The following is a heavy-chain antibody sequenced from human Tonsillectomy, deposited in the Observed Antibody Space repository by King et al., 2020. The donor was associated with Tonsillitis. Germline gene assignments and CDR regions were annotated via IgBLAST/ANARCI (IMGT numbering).Heavy chain of an antibody. CDR1: GFTFGTYA. Sequence: VQLVESGGGLVQPGGSLRLSCAASGFTFGTYAMSWLRQAPGKGLEWVSVIYSGGSTTYYADSVKGRFTISRDNSRNTLYLQVNSLRAEDTAVYYCAKSSYGYSPDYWGQGTLVTVSS. D-gene: IGHD3-16*01. V-gene: IGHV3-23*03. J-gene: IGHJ4*02. CDR2: IYSGGSTT. CDR3: AKSSYGYSPDY.